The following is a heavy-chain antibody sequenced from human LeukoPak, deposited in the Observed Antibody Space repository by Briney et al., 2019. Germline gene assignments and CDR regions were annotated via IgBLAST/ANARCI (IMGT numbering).Heavy chain of an antibody. Sequence: GGSLRLSCAASGFTFSSYGMHWVRQAPGKGLEWVAFIRYDGSNKYYADSMKGRFTISRDNSKNTLYLQMNSLRAEDTAVYYCAKPGTSSGWYSFYWGQGTLVTVSS. CDR3: AKPGTSSGWYSFY. J-gene: IGHJ4*02. V-gene: IGHV3-30*02. D-gene: IGHD6-19*01. CDR1: GFTFSSYG. CDR2: IRYDGSNK.